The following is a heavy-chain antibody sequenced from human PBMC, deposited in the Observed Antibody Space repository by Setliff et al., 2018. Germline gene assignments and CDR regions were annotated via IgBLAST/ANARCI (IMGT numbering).Heavy chain of an antibody. CDR1: GGSISSYY. CDR3: ARVDFTMLQGVLGH. CDR2: IYNSGST. Sequence: SETLSLTCTVSGGSISSYYWSWIRQPPGKGLEWIGYIYNSGSTNYNPSLKSRVTISVDTSKNQISLKLTSVTAADTAVYYCARVDFTMLQGVLGHWGQGTLVTVSS. J-gene: IGHJ1*01. V-gene: IGHV4-59*01. D-gene: IGHD3-10*01.